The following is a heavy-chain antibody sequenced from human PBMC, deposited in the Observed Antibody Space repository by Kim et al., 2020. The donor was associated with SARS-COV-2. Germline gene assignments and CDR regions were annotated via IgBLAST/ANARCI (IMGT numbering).Heavy chain of an antibody. D-gene: IGHD6-6*01. V-gene: IGHV4-34*01. CDR3: APWGGSASYLGV. Sequence: SETLSLTCAVYGGSFSGYYWSWIRQPPGKGLEWIGEINHSGSTNYNPSLKSRVTISVDTSKNQFSLKLSSVTAADTAVYYCAPWGGSASYLGVWGQGTTVTVSS. J-gene: IGHJ6*02. CDR2: INHSGST. CDR1: GGSFSGYY.